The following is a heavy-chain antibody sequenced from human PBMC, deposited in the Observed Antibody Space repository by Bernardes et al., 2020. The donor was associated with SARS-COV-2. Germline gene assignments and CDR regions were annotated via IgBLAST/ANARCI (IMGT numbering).Heavy chain of an antibody. D-gene: IGHD3-3*01. V-gene: IGHV3-48*03. Sequence: LRLSCAASGFTFSSYEMNWVRQAPGKGLEWVSYISSSGSTIYYADSVKGRFTISRDNAKNSLYLQMNSLRAEDTAVYYCARVTPSRITIFGVVTRYGMDVWGQGTTVTVSS. CDR3: ARVTPSRITIFGVVTRYGMDV. CDR1: GFTFSSYE. J-gene: IGHJ6*02. CDR2: ISSSGSTI.